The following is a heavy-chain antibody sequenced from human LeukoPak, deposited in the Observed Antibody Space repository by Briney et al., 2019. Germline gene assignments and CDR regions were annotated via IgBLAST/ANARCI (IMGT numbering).Heavy chain of an antibody. D-gene: IGHD5-24*01. CDR1: GGAISSYY. V-gene: IGHV4-4*07. J-gene: IGHJ4*02. CDR3: ARGPEMATTYFDY. CDR2: IYSSGST. Sequence: SETLSLTCTVSGGAISSYYWTWIRRPAGKGLEWIGRIYSSGSTNHNPSLKSRVTMSVDTSKNQFSLKLSSVTAADTAVYYCARGPEMATTYFDYWGQGILVTVSS.